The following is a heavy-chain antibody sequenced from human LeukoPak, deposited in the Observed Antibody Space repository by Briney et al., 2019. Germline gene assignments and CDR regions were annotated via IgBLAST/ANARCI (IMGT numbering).Heavy chain of an antibody. CDR2: ISYDGSNK. J-gene: IGHJ4*02. CDR3: ARASMVRGVIQYYFDY. D-gene: IGHD3-10*01. V-gene: IGHV3-30*04. CDR1: GFTFSHYA. Sequence: GGSLRLSCAASGFTFSHYAMHWVRQAPGKGLEWVAVISYDGSNKYYADSVKGRFTISRDNSKNTLYLQMNSLRAEDTAVYYCARASMVRGVIQYYFDYWGQGTLVTVSS.